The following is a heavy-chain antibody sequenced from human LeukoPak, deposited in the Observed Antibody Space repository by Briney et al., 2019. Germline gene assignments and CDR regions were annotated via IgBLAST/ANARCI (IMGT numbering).Heavy chain of an antibody. CDR2: ISSSSSYI. CDR1: GFTFSSYS. Sequence: GGSLRLSCAASGFTFSSYSMNWVRQAPGKGLEWVSSISSSSSYIYYADSVKGRFTISRDNAKNSLYLQMNSLRAEDMALYYCAKDIGALPSWYFDCWGQGTLVTVSS. V-gene: IGHV3-21*04. J-gene: IGHJ4*02. D-gene: IGHD5-12*01. CDR3: AKDIGALPSWYFDC.